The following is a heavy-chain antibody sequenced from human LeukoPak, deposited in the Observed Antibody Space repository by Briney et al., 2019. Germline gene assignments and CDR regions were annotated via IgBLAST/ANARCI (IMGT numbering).Heavy chain of an antibody. Sequence: PGGSLRLSCAASGFTFSNYGMSWVRQAPGKGLEWVSSISSSSSYIYYADSVKGRFTISRDNAKNSLYLQMNSLRAEDTAVYYCARAKGSSWYSFSGYFDYWGQGTLVTVSS. V-gene: IGHV3-21*01. CDR3: ARAKGSSWYSFSGYFDY. J-gene: IGHJ4*02. CDR2: ISSSSSYI. CDR1: GFTFSNYG. D-gene: IGHD6-13*01.